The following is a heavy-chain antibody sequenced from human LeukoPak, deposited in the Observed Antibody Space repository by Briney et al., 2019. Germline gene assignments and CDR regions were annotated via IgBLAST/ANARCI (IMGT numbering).Heavy chain of an antibody. CDR1: GFTFSSYG. D-gene: IGHD3-22*01. Sequence: GRSLRLSCAASGFTFSSYGMHWVRQAPGKGLEWVAVISYDGSDKYYADSVKGRFTISRDNSKNTLYLQMNSLRAEDTAVYFCAKDVFSDSSVVPNWFDPRGQGTLVTVSP. CDR2: ISYDGSDK. CDR3: AKDVFSDSSVVPNWFDP. V-gene: IGHV3-30*18. J-gene: IGHJ5*02.